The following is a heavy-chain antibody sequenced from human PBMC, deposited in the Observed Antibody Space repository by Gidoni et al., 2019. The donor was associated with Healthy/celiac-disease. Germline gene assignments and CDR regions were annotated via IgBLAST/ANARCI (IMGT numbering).Heavy chain of an antibody. CDR2: ISWNSGSI. Sequence: EVQLVESGGGLVQPGRSLRLSCAASGFTFDDYAMHWVRQAPGKGLEWVSGISWNSGSIGYADSVKGRFTISRDNAKNSLYLQMNSLRAEDTALYYCAKDNTQAPVDAFDIWGQGTMVTVSS. D-gene: IGHD2-15*01. CDR1: GFTFDDYA. CDR3: AKDNTQAPVDAFDI. J-gene: IGHJ3*02. V-gene: IGHV3-9*01.